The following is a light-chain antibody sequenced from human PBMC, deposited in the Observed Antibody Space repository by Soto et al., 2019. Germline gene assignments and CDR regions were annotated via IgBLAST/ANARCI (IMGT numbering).Light chain of an antibody. CDR1: QDISNY. J-gene: IGKJ4*01. CDR2: DAS. V-gene: IGKV1-33*01. Sequence: DIQLTQSPSFLSASVGDRVTITCQASQDISNYLNWYQQKPGKAPKLLIYDASNLETGVPSRFSGSGSGTDFTFTISSLQPEDFATYYCQQSYSTPPTFGGGTKVDIK. CDR3: QQSYSTPPT.